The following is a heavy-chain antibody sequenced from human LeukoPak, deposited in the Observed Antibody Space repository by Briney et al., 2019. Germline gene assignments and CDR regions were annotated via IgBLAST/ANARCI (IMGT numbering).Heavy chain of an antibody. J-gene: IGHJ4*02. D-gene: IGHD2-15*01. CDR1: GGSISSYY. CDR3: ARDGSVLRPFDY. Sequence: SETLSLTCTVSGGSISSYYWSWIRQPPGKGLEWIGYIYYSGSTNYNPSLKSRVTISVDTSKNQFSLKLSSVTAADTAVYYCARDGSVLRPFDYWGQGTLVTVSS. V-gene: IGHV4-59*01. CDR2: IYYSGST.